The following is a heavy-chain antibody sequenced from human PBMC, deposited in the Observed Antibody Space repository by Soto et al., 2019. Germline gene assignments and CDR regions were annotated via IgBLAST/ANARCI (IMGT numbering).Heavy chain of an antibody. J-gene: IGHJ5*02. CDR1: GFTFSSYA. CDR2: ISGSGGST. Sequence: GGSLRLSCAASGFTFSSYAMSWVRQAPGKGLEWVSAISGSGGSTYYADSVKGRFTISRDNSKNTLYLQMNSLRAEDTAVYYCAKAKRMFGEGMLGWFDPWGQGTLVTVSS. V-gene: IGHV3-23*01. D-gene: IGHD3-10*02. CDR3: AKAKRMFGEGMLGWFDP.